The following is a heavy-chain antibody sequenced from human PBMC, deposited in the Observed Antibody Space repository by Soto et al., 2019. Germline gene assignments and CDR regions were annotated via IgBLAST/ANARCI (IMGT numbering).Heavy chain of an antibody. CDR3: AKYSSAPGGFDP. Sequence: SVKVSCKASGGTFSSYAISWVRQAPGQGLEWMGGIIPIFGTANYAQKFQGRVTITADESTSTAYMELSSLRSEDTAVYYCAKYSSAPGGFDPWGQGTLVTVSS. D-gene: IGHD6-19*01. J-gene: IGHJ5*02. CDR2: IIPIFGTA. CDR1: GGTFSSYA. V-gene: IGHV1-69*13.